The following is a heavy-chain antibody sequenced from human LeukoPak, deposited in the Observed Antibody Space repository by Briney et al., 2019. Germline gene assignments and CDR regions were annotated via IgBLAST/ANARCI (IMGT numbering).Heavy chain of an antibody. J-gene: IGHJ4*02. CDR1: GFTFSSYW. CDR2: INSDGSST. D-gene: IGHD4-23*01. Sequence: PGGSLRLSCAASGFTFSSYWMHWVRQAPGKGLVWVSRINSDGSSTTYADSVKGRFTISRDNAKNTLYLQMNSLRAEDTAVYYCANSYGGNTNFGYWGQGTLVTVSS. CDR3: ANSYGGNTNFGY. V-gene: IGHV3-74*01.